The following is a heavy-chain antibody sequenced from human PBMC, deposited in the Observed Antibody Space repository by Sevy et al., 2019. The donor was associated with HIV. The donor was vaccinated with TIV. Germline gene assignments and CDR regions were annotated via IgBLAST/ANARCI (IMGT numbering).Heavy chain of an antibody. CDR2: ISGSGGST. CDR3: AKNCMEYQLLYHLSSCQFDY. CDR1: GFTFSSYA. Sequence: GGSLRLSCAASGFTFSSYAMSWVRQAPGKGLEWVSAISGSGGSTYYADSVKGRFTIPRDNSKNTLYLQMNSLRAEDTAVYYCAKNCMEYQLLYHLSSCQFDYWGQGTLVTVSS. D-gene: IGHD2-2*02. V-gene: IGHV3-23*01. J-gene: IGHJ4*02.